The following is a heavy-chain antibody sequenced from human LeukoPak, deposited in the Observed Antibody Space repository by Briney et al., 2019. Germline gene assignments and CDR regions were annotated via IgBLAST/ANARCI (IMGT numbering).Heavy chain of an antibody. D-gene: IGHD3-3*02. J-gene: IGHJ5*02. CDR2: IYYSGST. Sequence: TSETLSLTCTVSGGSISSYYWSWIRQPPGKGLEWIGYIYYSGSTNYNPSLKSRVTISVDTSKNQFSLKLSSVTAADTAVYYCARGVALNWFDPWGQGTLVTVSS. CDR3: ARGVALNWFDP. V-gene: IGHV4-59*01. CDR1: GGSISSYY.